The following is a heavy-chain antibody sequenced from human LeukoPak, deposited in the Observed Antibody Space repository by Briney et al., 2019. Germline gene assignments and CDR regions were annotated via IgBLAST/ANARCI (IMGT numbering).Heavy chain of an antibody. CDR2: LNPNSGDT. J-gene: IGHJ3*02. CDR1: GYTFTSYG. Sequence: GASVKVSCKASGYTFTSYGISWVRQAPGRGLEWMGWLNPNSGDTNYAQKFQGRVTMTRDTSIGTAYMELGSLECDDKAVYFFARPLHGTSGKFDIWGQGTMVTVSS. D-gene: IGHD1-26*01. CDR3: ARPLHGTSGKFDI. V-gene: IGHV1-2*02.